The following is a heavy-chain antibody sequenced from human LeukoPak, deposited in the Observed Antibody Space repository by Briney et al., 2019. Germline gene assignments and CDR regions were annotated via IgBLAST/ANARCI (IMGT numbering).Heavy chain of an antibody. V-gene: IGHV1-69*13. CDR3: ARGIVGATNYFDY. CDR2: IIPIFGTA. D-gene: IGHD1-26*01. Sequence: GASVKVSCKASGGTFSSYAISWVRQAPGQGFEWMGGIIPIFGTANYAQKFQGRVTITADESTSTAYMELSSLRSEDTAVYYCARGIVGATNYFDYWGQGTLVTVSS. CDR1: GGTFSSYA. J-gene: IGHJ4*02.